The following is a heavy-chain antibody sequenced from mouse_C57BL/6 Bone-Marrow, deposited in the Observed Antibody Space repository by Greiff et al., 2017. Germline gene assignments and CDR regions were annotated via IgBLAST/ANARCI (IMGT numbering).Heavy chain of an antibody. CDR2: ISSGSSTI. CDR1: GFTFSDYG. V-gene: IGHV5-17*01. D-gene: IGHD3-3*01. J-gene: IGHJ4*01. Sequence: EVKLVESGGGLVKPGGSLKLSCAASGFTFSDYGMHWVGQAPEKGLEWVAYISSGSSTIYYADTVKGQFTISRDNAKNTLFLKMTSLRSGDTAMYYCARQGLRGMDYWGQGSSETV. CDR3: ARQGLRGMDY.